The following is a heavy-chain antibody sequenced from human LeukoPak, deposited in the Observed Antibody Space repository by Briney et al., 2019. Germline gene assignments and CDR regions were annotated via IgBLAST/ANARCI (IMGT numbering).Heavy chain of an antibody. CDR2: ILYDGTMK. J-gene: IGHJ4*02. Sequence: GGSLRLSCAASGFTFSSYAMHWVRQAPGKGLEWVAVILYDGTMKYYADSVKGRFTISRDNSKSTLYLQMNSLRAEDTAVYYCARQRGDILTGYYMPRGFDYWGQGTLVTVSS. CDR3: ARQRGDILTGYYMPRGFDY. D-gene: IGHD3-9*01. V-gene: IGHV3-30*04. CDR1: GFTFSSYA.